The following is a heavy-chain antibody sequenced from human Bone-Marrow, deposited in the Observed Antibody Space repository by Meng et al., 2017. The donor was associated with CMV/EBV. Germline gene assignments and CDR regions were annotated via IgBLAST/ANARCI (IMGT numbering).Heavy chain of an antibody. V-gene: IGHV3-21*01. D-gene: IGHD2-15*01. CDR1: GFTFSSYS. CDR2: ISSSSSYI. Sequence: GESLKISCAASGFTFSSYSMNWVRQAPGKGLEWVSSISSSSSYIYYADSVKGRFTISRDNAKNSLYLQMNSLRAEDTAVYYCARGQAATYYFDYWGQGPLVTVSS. CDR3: ARGQAATYYFDY. J-gene: IGHJ4*02.